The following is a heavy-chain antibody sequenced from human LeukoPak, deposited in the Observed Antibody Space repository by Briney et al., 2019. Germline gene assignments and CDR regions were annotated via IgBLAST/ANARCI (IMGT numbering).Heavy chain of an antibody. CDR1: GGSISSSSYY. V-gene: IGHV4-39*07. Sequence: SETLSLTCTVSGGSISSSSYYWGWIRQPPGKGLEWIGSIYYSGSTYYNPSLKSRVTISVDTSKNQFSLKLSSVTAADTAVYYCARAQTGFDPWGQGTLVTVSS. CDR3: ARAQTGFDP. J-gene: IGHJ5*02. CDR2: IYYSGST. D-gene: IGHD1-1*01.